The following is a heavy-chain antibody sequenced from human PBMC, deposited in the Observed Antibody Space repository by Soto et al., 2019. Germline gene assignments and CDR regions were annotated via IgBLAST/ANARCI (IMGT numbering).Heavy chain of an antibody. Sequence: QVQLVQSGAEVKKPGSSVKVSCKASGGTFSSYAISWVRQAPGQGLEWMGGVIPIFGTANYAQKFQGRVTITADESTRTAYMELSSLRSEDTAVDYCARGLRRLVPLYGMDVGGQGTTVTVSS. CDR3: ARGLRRLVPLYGMDV. J-gene: IGHJ6*02. CDR2: VIPIFGTA. V-gene: IGHV1-69*12. D-gene: IGHD2-2*01. CDR1: GGTFSSYA.